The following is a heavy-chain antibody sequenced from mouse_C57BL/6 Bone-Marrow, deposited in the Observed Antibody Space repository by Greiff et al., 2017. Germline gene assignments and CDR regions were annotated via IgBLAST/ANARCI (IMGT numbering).Heavy chain of an antibody. J-gene: IGHJ3*01. CDR1: GYTFTSYG. D-gene: IGHD1-1*01. V-gene: IGHV1-81*01. Sequence: VQLVESGAELSRPGASVTLSCKASGYTFTSYGISWVKQRTGHGLEWIGELHPRSGNTYYNEKFKGKAPLTADKSSSTAYMELRSLTSEDSAVYFCARCYYYGSSYPFAYWGQGTLVTVSA. CDR3: ARCYYYGSSYPFAY. CDR2: LHPRSGNT.